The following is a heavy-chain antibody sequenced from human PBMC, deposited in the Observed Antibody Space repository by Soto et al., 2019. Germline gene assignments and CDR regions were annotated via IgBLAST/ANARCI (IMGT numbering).Heavy chain of an antibody. CDR3: AKDPSPILVAGRNDF. CDR2: ISPYSGKT. J-gene: IGHJ4*02. Sequence: ASVKVSYKTSGYTFTNNDVCWVRQTPGQGLEWMGWISPYSGKTNYARKFQGRVTMTADTSTSTVYMELGSLTSDDTAVYYCAKDPSPILVAGRNDFWGQGTLVTVSS. D-gene: IGHD6-19*01. CDR1: GYTFTNND. V-gene: IGHV1-18*01.